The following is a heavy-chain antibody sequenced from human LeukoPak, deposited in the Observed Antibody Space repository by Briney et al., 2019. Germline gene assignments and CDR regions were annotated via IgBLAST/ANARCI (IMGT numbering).Heavy chain of an antibody. CDR3: AREGGAAAGTDAFDI. CDR2: INHSGST. J-gene: IGHJ3*02. CDR1: GGSFSGYY. Sequence: SETLSLTCAVYGGSFSGYYWSWIRQPPGKGLEWIGEINHSGSTNYNPSLKSRVTISVDTSKNQFSLKLSSVTAADTAVYYCAREGGAAAGTDAFDIWGQGTMVTVSS. V-gene: IGHV4-34*01. D-gene: IGHD6-13*01.